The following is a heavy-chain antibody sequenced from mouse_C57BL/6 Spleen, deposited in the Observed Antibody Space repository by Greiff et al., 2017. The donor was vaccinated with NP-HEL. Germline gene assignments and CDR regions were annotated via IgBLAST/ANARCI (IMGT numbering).Heavy chain of an antibody. V-gene: IGHV5-9-1*02. Sequence: DVMLVESGEGLVKPGGSLKLSCAASGFTFSSYAMSWVRQTPEKRLEWVAYISSGGDYIYYADTVKGRFTISRDNARNTLYLQMSSLKSEDTAMYYCTRGVDSSSFDYWGQGTTLTVSS. J-gene: IGHJ2*01. D-gene: IGHD3-2*02. CDR3: TRGVDSSSFDY. CDR2: ISSGGDYI. CDR1: GFTFSSYA.